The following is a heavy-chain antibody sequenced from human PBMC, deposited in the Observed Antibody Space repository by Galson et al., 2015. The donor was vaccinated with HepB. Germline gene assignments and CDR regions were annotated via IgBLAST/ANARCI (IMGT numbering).Heavy chain of an antibody. CDR3: VRDWGSVVGGATLPDVVDF. V-gene: IGHV6-1*01. J-gene: IGHJ3*01. D-gene: IGHD3-10*01. Sequence: CAISGDSVSSNTAAWNWIRQSPSRGLEWLGRAYYRSKWLDDYADSVKSRITNRPDTSKNQFSLELNLVTSDDAGLYFCVRDWGSVVGGATLPDVVDFWGQGTMVTVSS. CDR1: GDSVSSNTAA. CDR2: AYYRSKWLD.